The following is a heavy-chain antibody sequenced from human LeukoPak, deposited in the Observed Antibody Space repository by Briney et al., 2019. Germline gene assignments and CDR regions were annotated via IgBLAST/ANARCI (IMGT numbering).Heavy chain of an antibody. D-gene: IGHD1-14*01. V-gene: IGHV3-23*01. CDR1: GGSISSSSYY. CDR2: ITGDGDST. CDR3: ASRVASGY. Sequence: ASETLSLTCTVSGGSISSSSYYWGWVRQAPGKGLEWVSSITGDGDSTYYADSVRGRFTISRDNSKNTLYLQMHSLRAEDTAVYYCASRVASGYWGQGILVTVSS. J-gene: IGHJ4*02.